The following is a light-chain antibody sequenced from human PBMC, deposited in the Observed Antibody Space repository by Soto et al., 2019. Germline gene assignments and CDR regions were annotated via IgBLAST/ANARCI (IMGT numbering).Light chain of an antibody. Sequence: DIQMTQSPSSVSASVGDRITITCRASQDIGGRLAWFQQKPGKAPQYLIQAASILQSSVPSTFSGSGSATEFILTFNNLQLEDFASYVGLQAYSFPRTFGLADKVVI. CDR2: AAS. V-gene: IGKV1-12*01. CDR1: QDIGGR. CDR3: LQAYSFPRT. J-gene: IGKJ1*01.